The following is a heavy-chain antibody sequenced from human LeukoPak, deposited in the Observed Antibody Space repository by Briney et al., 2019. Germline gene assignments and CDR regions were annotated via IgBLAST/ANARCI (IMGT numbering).Heavy chain of an antibody. CDR3: AREFTMVRGVIRRYYYYYMDV. J-gene: IGHJ6*03. Sequence: SQTLSLTCAISGDSVSSNSAAWNWIRQSPSRGLEWLGRTYYRSKWYNDYAVSVKSRITINPDTSKNQFSLQLNSVTPEDTAVYYCAREFTMVRGVIRRYYYYYMDVWGKGTTVTVSS. V-gene: IGHV6-1*01. CDR1: GDSVSSNSAA. CDR2: TYYRSKWYN. D-gene: IGHD3-10*01.